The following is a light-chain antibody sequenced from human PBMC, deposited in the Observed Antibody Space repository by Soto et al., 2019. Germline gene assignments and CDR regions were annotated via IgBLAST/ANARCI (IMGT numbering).Light chain of an antibody. V-gene: IGLV1-44*01. J-gene: IGLJ2*01. Sequence: QSVLTQPPSASGTPGQRVTISCSGSISNIGSNTVNWYQQLPGTAPKLLIYSNNQRPSGVPDRFSGSKSGTSASLAISGLQSEDEADYYCAAWDDSLNAGVFGGGTKLTVL. CDR1: ISNIGSNT. CDR3: AAWDDSLNAGV. CDR2: SNN.